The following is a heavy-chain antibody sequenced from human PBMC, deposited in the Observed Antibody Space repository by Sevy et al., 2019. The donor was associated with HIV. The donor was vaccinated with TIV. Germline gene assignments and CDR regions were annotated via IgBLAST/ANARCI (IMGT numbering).Heavy chain of an antibody. Sequence: GGSLRLSCAASGFIFNNYAMSWVRQAPGKGLEWVSSISGGADSTFYADSVKGRFTISRENSKNTRYLQMNSRRGEDTAVYYCAKYRVGAMNVFDIWGQGTVVTVSS. CDR2: ISGGADST. D-gene: IGHD1-26*01. V-gene: IGHV3-23*01. CDR1: GFIFNNYA. J-gene: IGHJ3*02. CDR3: AKYRVGAMNVFDI.